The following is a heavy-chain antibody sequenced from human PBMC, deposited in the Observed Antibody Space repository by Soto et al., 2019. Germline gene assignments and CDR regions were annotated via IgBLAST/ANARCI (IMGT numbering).Heavy chain of an antibody. J-gene: IGHJ6*02. Sequence: SETLSLTCTVSGGSISSSSYYWGWIRQPPGKGLEWIGSIYYSGSTYYNPSLKSRVTISVDTSKNQFSLKLSSVTAADTAVYYCASQSSSSWDIYYYYYGMEVWGQGTTVTVSS. D-gene: IGHD6-13*01. CDR2: IYYSGST. CDR3: ASQSSSSWDIYYYYYGMEV. V-gene: IGHV4-39*01. CDR1: GGSISSSSYY.